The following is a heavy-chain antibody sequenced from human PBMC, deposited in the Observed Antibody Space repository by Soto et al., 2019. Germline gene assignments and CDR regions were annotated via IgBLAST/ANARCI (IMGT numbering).Heavy chain of an antibody. D-gene: IGHD6-13*01. CDR3: ARELHSSSWYARLVGFDY. J-gene: IGHJ4*02. CDR1: GFTFSSYG. Sequence: PGGPLRLSCAASGFTFSSYGMHWVRQAPGKGLEWVAVIWYDGSNKYYADSVKGRFTISRDNSKNTLYLQMNSLRAEDTAVYYCARELHSSSWYARLVGFDYWGQGTLVTVSS. V-gene: IGHV3-33*01. CDR2: IWYDGSNK.